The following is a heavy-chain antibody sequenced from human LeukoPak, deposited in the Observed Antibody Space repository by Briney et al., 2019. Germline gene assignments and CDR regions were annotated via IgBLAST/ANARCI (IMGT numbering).Heavy chain of an antibody. J-gene: IGHJ4*02. CDR2: INPNSGGT. D-gene: IGHD5-18*01. Sequence: ASVKVSCKASGYTFTGYYMHWVRQAPGQGLEWMGWINPNSGGTNYAQKFQGRVTMTRDTSISTAYMELSSLRSEDTAVYYCARDKDTAMAFLDYWGRGTLVTVSS. CDR1: GYTFTGYY. V-gene: IGHV1-2*02. CDR3: ARDKDTAMAFLDY.